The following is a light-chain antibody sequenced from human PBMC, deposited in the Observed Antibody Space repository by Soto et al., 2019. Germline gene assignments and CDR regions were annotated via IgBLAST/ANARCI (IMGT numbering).Light chain of an antibody. V-gene: IGKV3-11*01. CDR2: DAS. CDR3: QQRQYWPPIT. Sequence: LTQSQATLSLSPGERATLSCRASLNVNSYLAWYQQKPGQAPRLLIYDASNRAAGIPARFSGSGSGTDFTLTISSLEPEDFAIYYCQQRQYWPPITFGQGTRLENK. CDR1: LNVNSY. J-gene: IGKJ5*01.